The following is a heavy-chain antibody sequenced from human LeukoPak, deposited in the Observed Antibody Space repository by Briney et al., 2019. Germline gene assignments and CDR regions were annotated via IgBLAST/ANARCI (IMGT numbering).Heavy chain of an antibody. V-gene: IGHV3-23*01. D-gene: IGHD3-10*01. CDR3: XXXDGSGSYGFDY. Sequence: GGSLRLSCAASGFTFSSYAMSWVRQAPGKGLEWVSAISGSGGSTYYADSVKGRFTISRDNSKNTLYLQMNSLRAEDTAVYYXXXXDGSGSYGFDYWGQGTLVTVSS. J-gene: IGHJ4*02. CDR2: ISGSGGST. CDR1: GFTFSSYA.